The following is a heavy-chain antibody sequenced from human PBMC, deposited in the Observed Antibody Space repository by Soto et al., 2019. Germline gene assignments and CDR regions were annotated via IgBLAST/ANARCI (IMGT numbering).Heavy chain of an antibody. J-gene: IGHJ5*02. CDR1: GGSISSYY. Sequence: QVQLQESGPGLVKPSETLSLTCTVSGGSISSYYWSWIRQPPGKGLEWIGYIYYSGSTNYNPSLKRRVTIPEDTSKNQFSRKLSSVTAADTAVYYCAPTWYSSGWYWFDPWGQGTLVTVSS. V-gene: IGHV4-59*08. CDR3: APTWYSSGWYWFDP. D-gene: IGHD6-19*01. CDR2: IYYSGST.